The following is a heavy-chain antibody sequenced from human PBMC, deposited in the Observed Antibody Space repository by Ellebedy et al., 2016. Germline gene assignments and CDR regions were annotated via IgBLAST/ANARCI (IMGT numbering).Heavy chain of an antibody. J-gene: IGHJ4*02. D-gene: IGHD6-19*01. V-gene: IGHV3-30*02. Sequence: GESLKISCAASGFSFTNYGAHWIRQVPGKGLEWVAVMWSDGEKKYYADSVRGRFTISRDNSKNTLYLQMNSLRSEDTAVYYCAKDRTGGWSFDYWGQGTLVTVSS. CDR3: AKDRTGGWSFDY. CDR2: MWSDGEKK. CDR1: GFSFTNYG.